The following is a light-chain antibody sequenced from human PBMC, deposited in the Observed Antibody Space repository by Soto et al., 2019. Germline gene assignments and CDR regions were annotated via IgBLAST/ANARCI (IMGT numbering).Light chain of an antibody. J-gene: IGKJ1*01. CDR2: DAS. CDR3: QQYNSYSRA. V-gene: IGKV1-5*01. CDR1: QSISSW. Sequence: DIQMTQSPSTLSASVGDRVTITCRASQSISSWLAWYQQKPGKAPKLLIYDASSLESGVPSRFSGSGSGTEFTLTISSLQTDDFATYYCQQYNSYSRAVGQGTKVDIK.